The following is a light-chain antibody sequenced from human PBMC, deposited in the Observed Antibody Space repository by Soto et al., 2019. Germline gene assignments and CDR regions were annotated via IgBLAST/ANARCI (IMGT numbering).Light chain of an antibody. V-gene: IGLV2-14*01. CDR1: SSDVGSSNY. CDR2: RVS. Sequence: QSVLTQPASVSGYPGQSITISCTGTSSDVGSSNYVSWYQQYPGQVPKLLIDRVSNRPSGVSNRFSGSKSVYTASLTISRRQNEDEADYFCTSSTIDSRYVFGTGTKLTVL. J-gene: IGLJ1*01. CDR3: TSSTIDSRYV.